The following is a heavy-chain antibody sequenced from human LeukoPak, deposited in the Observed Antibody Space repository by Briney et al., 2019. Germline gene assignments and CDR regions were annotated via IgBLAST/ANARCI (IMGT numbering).Heavy chain of an antibody. CDR1: GASISRDTFF. CDR2: IDSSGTT. CDR3: ARGGLGDRVDY. Sequence: SETLSLTCTVSGASISRDTFFWGWIRQSPEKGLEWIGSIDSSGTTHYNSSLKSRVIISVDTSKNQVSLNLTSVTFADTAVYYCARGGLGDRVDYWGQGTLVTVSS. J-gene: IGHJ4*02. D-gene: IGHD3-10*01. V-gene: IGHV4-39*02.